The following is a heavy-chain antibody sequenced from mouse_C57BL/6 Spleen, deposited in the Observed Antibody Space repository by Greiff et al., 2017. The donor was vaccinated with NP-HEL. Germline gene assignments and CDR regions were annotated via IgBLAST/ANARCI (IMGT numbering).Heavy chain of an antibody. D-gene: IGHD2-3*01. CDR3: ARRGLYDGYFYWYFDV. J-gene: IGHJ1*03. CDR1: GYTFTSYW. Sequence: VQLQQPGAELVRPGSSVKLSCKASGYTFTSYWMDWVKQRPGQGLEWIGNIYPSDSETHYNQKFKDKATLTVDKSSSTAYMQLSSLTSEDSAVYYCARRGLYDGYFYWYFDVWGTGTTVTVSS. V-gene: IGHV1-61*01. CDR2: IYPSDSET.